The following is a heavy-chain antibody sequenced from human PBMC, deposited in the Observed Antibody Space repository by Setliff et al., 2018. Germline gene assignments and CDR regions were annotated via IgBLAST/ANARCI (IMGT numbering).Heavy chain of an antibody. CDR3: ASTAYGYSYDY. V-gene: IGHV4-39*07. J-gene: IGHJ4*02. CDR2: IFYSGST. Sequence: PSETLSLTCTVSGGSISSSSYYWVWIRQPPGEGLEWIGNIFYSGSTYYNPSLKSRVTISIDTSKNQFSLKLSSVTAADTAVYFCASTAYGYSYDYWGQGTLVTVSS. D-gene: IGHD5-18*01. CDR1: GGSISSSSYY.